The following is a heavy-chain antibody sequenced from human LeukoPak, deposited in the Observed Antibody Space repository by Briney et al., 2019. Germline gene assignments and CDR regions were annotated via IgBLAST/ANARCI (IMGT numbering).Heavy chain of an antibody. CDR2: ISGSGGST. D-gene: IGHD3-22*01. CDR1: GFTFSSYA. Sequence: GGSLRLSCAASGFTFSSYAMSWVRQAPGKGLEWVSAISGSGGSTYYADSVKGRFTISRDNSKNTLYLQMNSLRAEDTAVYYCAKTYYYDSSGYYYPQGYWGQGTLVTVSS. CDR3: AKTYYYDSSGYYYPQGY. J-gene: IGHJ4*02. V-gene: IGHV3-23*01.